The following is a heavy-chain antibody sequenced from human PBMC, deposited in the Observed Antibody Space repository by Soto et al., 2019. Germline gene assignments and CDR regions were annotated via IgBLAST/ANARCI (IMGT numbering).Heavy chain of an antibody. D-gene: IGHD3-10*01. J-gene: IGHJ4*02. V-gene: IGHV1-18*01. CDR1: GYTFIHYS. CDR3: ARSGSMGCDY. Sequence: QVQLVQSGAEVKNPGASVKVSCQTYGYTFIHYSFTWVRQAPGQGLEWMGWISAYNGNTNFAQNFQGRFSMTTDTSTNTAYMELRSLRYDAPAVYYGARSGSMGCDYWCQGTLVTVSS. CDR2: ISAYNGNT.